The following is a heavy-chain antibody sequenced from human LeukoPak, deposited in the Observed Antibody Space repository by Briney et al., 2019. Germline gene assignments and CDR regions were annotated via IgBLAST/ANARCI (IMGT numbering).Heavy chain of an antibody. V-gene: IGHV4-59*01. Sequence: SETLSLTPTVSGGATSSYYWSWIRQPPGKGLEWIGYIYYSGSTNYNPSLKSRVTISVDTSKNQFSLKLSSVTAADTAVYYCARVTPLYYGRRGYSPGFDYWGQGTLVTVSS. CDR2: IYYSGST. CDR3: ARVTPLYYGRRGYSPGFDY. J-gene: IGHJ4*02. CDR1: GGATSSYY. D-gene: IGHD3-22*01.